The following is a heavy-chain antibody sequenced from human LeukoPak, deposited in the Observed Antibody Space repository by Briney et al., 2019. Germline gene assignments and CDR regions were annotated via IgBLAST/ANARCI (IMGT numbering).Heavy chain of an antibody. J-gene: IGHJ4*02. V-gene: IGHV1-18*01. CDR3: ARHMTTVVTSLDS. CDR2: ISVYNGKT. D-gene: IGHD4-23*01. CDR1: GYDFSSYG. Sequence: ASVKVSCKASGYDFSSYGISWVRQAPGQGLQWMGWISVYNGKTNYSPLQGRVTMTTDTSTGTAYMELRNLRSEDTAIYYCARHMTTVVTSLDSWGQGTLVTVSS.